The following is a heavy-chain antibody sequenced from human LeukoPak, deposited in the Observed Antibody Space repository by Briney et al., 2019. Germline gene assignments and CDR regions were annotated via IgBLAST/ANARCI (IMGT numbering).Heavy chain of an antibody. V-gene: IGHV3-23*01. CDR1: GVTFASYD. CDR3: AKKWLGGYFDI. J-gene: IGHJ3*02. D-gene: IGHD6-19*01. Sequence: SLRLSCASSGVTFASYDMTWVRQAPGQGLAWVSSVSGGGEATYYAESVKGRFTISRDNSNDTLYLQMSSLRADDTAVYYCAKKWLGGYFDIWGQGTMVTVSS. CDR2: VSGGGEAT.